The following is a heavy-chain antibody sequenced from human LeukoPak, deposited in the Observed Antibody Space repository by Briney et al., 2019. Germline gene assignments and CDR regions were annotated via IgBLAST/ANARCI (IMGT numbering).Heavy chain of an antibody. CDR3: AKDPRPIYYDSPGYFDY. CDR1: GFTFSYYT. D-gene: IGHD3-22*01. CDR2: ITTTGTYI. Sequence: GGSLRLSCAASGFTFSYYTMNWVRQAPGKGLEWVSPITTTGTYISYADSLKGRFTISRDNSKNTLYLQMNSLRAEDTAVYYCAKDPRPIYYDSPGYFDYWGQGTLVTVSS. V-gene: IGHV3-21*04. J-gene: IGHJ4*02.